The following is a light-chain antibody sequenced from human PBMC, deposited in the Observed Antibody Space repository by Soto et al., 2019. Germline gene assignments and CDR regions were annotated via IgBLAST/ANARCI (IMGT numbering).Light chain of an antibody. V-gene: IGLV2-11*01. CDR2: DVS. CDR1: SSDVGGYNY. Sequence: QSALTQPRSVSGSPGQSVTISCTGTSSDVGGYNYVSWYQQHPGKAPKLMIYDVSKRPSGVPDRFSGSKSGNTAFLTNSGLQDEDEADYYCCSYAGSYTWVFGGGTKVTVL. CDR3: CSYAGSYTWV. J-gene: IGLJ3*02.